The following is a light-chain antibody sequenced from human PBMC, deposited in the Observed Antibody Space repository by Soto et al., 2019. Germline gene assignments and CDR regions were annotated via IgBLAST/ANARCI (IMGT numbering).Light chain of an antibody. J-gene: IGKJ5*01. CDR3: QQYGSSPIT. CDR2: ATS. Sequence: EIVLTQSPGTRSLSPGERATLSCRASQSVSSSRLAWYRQKPGQAPRLLIYATSSRATGIPDRFSGSGSGTDFTLTISRLEPEDFAVYYCQQYGSSPITFGQGTRLEIK. CDR1: QSVSSSR. V-gene: IGKV3-20*01.